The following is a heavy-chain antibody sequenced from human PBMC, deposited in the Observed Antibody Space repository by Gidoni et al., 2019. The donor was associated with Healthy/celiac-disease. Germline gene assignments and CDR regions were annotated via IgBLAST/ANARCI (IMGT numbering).Heavy chain of an antibody. CDR2: IYYSGST. CDR3: ARGGYCTNGVCHLFDY. V-gene: IGHV4-31*03. D-gene: IGHD2-8*01. CDR1: GGSISSGGYY. J-gene: IGHJ4*02. Sequence: QVQLQESGPGLVKPSQTLSLTCPFSGGSISSGGYYWSWIRQHPGKGLEWIGYIYYSGSTYYNPSLKSRVTISVDTSKNQFSLKLSSVTAADTAVYYCARGGYCTNGVCHLFDYWGQGTLVTVSS.